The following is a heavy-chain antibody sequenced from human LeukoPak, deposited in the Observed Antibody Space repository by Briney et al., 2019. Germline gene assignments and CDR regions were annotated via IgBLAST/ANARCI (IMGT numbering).Heavy chain of an antibody. V-gene: IGHV3-74*01. CDR1: GFTFSSYW. Sequence: GGSLRLSCAASGFTFSSYWMHWVRQAPGKGLVWVSRINSDGSSTSYADSVRGRFTISRDNAKNTLYLQMNSPRAEDTAVYYCAREEGSYPSTTRFDPWGQGTLVTVSS. J-gene: IGHJ5*02. CDR2: INSDGSST. CDR3: AREEGSYPSTTRFDP. D-gene: IGHD1-26*01.